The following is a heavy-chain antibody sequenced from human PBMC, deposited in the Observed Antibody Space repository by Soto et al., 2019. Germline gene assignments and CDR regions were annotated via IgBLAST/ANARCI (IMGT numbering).Heavy chain of an antibody. D-gene: IGHD5-18*01. CDR3: ARRYGSCFDY. J-gene: IGHJ4*02. CDR2: IYSIGNT. CDR1: GASIRSSAY. Sequence: SETLSLTCTVSGASIRSSAYWGWIRQPPGKGLEWNGSIYSIGNTYYNPSLKSGVTISADTSKNQFSLKLSSVTAADTAVYYCARRYGSCFDYWGQGTLVTVSS. V-gene: IGHV4-39*07.